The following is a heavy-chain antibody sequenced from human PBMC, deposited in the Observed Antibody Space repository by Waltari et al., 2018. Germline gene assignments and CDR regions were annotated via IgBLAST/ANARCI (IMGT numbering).Heavy chain of an antibody. Sequence: QVQLQQWGAGLLEPSETLSLTCAISNGPFNGYYWSWIHQPPGKGLEWIGEVDHSGSANYSPSLKSRATISFNTSQKQFSLTLTTVTAADTAEYYCARDARDWESITNSYFDSLGQGTLVAVSS. CDR3: ARDARDWESITNSYFDS. V-gene: IGHV4-34*01. J-gene: IGHJ4*02. CDR2: VDHSGSA. D-gene: IGHD2-21*01. CDR1: NGPFNGYY.